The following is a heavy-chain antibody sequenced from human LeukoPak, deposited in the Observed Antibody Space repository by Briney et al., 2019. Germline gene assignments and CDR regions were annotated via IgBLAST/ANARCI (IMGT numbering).Heavy chain of an antibody. CDR3: ARTHGGTYTEGYFFDY. J-gene: IGHJ4*02. CDR2: VHYSGST. V-gene: IGHV4-59*01. Sequence: SETLYLTCSVSGGSISTYYWSWIRQPPGKGLEWIGYVHYSGSTNSNPSLKSRVTISVDTSKNQFSLKLRSVTAADTAVYYCARTHGGTYTEGYFFDYWGQGTLVTVSS. D-gene: IGHD1-26*01. CDR1: GGSISTYY.